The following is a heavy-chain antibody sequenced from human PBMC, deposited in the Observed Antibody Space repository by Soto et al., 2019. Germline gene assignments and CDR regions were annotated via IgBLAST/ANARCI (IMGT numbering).Heavy chain of an antibody. CDR2: ISYDGSNK. J-gene: IGHJ4*02. Sequence: PGGSLRLSCAASGFTFSSYGMHWVRQAPGKGLEWVAVISYDGSNKYYADSVKGRFTISRDNSKNTLYLQMNSLRAEDTAVYYCAKDHDYGDYVLEHDYWGQGTLVTVSS. CDR3: AKDHDYGDYVLEHDY. CDR1: GFTFSSYG. V-gene: IGHV3-30*18. D-gene: IGHD4-17*01.